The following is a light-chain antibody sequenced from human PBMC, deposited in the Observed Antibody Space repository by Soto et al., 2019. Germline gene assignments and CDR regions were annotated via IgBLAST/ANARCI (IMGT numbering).Light chain of an antibody. CDR3: QQYGSSPYT. CDR1: QSVSSSY. J-gene: IGKJ2*01. Sequence: EIVLTQSPGTLSLSPGERATLSCRASQSVSSSYLAWYQQKPGQAPRFLIYDASSRATGIPDRFSGSGSGTDFTLTISRLEPEDFAVYYYQQYGSSPYTFGQGTNLEIK. V-gene: IGKV3-20*01. CDR2: DAS.